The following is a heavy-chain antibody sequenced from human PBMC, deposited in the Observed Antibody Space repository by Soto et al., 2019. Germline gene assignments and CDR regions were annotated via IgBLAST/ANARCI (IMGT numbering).Heavy chain of an antibody. CDR3: AYDSSGYGSAGDAFDI. Sequence: SETLSLTCTVSGGSISSGDYYWSWIRQPPGKGLEWIGYIYYSGSTYYNPSLKSRVTISVDTSKNQFSLKLSSVTAADTAVYYCAYDSSGYGSAGDAFDIWGQGTMVTVSS. V-gene: IGHV4-30-4*01. D-gene: IGHD3-22*01. CDR1: GGSISSGDYY. J-gene: IGHJ3*02. CDR2: IYYSGST.